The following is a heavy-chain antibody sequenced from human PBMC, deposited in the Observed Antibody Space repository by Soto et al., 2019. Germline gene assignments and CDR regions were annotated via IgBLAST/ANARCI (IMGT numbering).Heavy chain of an antibody. Sequence: LSLTCAVYGGSFSGYYWSWIRQPPGKGLEWIGEINHSGSTNYNPSLKSRVTISVDTSKNQFSLKLSSVTAADTAVYYCARGGRVVVVAATPSGWFDPWGQGTLVTVS. D-gene: IGHD2-15*01. CDR1: GGSFSGYY. CDR3: ARGGRVVVVAATPSGWFDP. CDR2: INHSGST. J-gene: IGHJ5*02. V-gene: IGHV4-34*01.